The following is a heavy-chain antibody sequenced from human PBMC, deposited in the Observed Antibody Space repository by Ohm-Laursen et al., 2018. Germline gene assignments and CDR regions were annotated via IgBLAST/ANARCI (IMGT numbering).Heavy chain of an antibody. J-gene: IGHJ4*02. CDR1: GFTFSSYG. V-gene: IGHV3-30*18. D-gene: IGHD2/OR15-2a*01. CDR2: ISYDGSNK. Sequence: SLRLSRAASGFTFSSYGMHWVRQAPGKGLEWVAVISYDGSNKYYADSVKGRFTISRDNSKNTLYLQMNSLRAEDTAVYYCAKDREVTEYLFDYWGQGTLVTVSS. CDR3: AKDREVTEYLFDY.